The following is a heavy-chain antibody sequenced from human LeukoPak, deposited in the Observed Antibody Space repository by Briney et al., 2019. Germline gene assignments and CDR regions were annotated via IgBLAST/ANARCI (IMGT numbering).Heavy chain of an antibody. Sequence: GGSLRLSCAASGFTFSSYGMHWVRQAPGKGLEWVAVIWYGGSNKYYADSVKGRSTISRDNSKNTLYLQMNSLRAEDTAVYYCAKDASGDPDWYFDLWGRGTLVTVSS. J-gene: IGHJ2*01. CDR3: AKDASGDPDWYFDL. V-gene: IGHV3-30*02. CDR1: GFTFSSYG. CDR2: IWYGGSNK. D-gene: IGHD7-27*01.